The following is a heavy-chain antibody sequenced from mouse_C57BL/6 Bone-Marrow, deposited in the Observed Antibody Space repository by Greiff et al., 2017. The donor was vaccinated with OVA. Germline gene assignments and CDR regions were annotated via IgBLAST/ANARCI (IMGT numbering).Heavy chain of an antibody. CDR2: IWSGGST. Sequence: VQLQQSGPGLVQPSQSLSITCTVSGFSLTSYGVHWVRQSPGKGLEWLGVIWSGGSTDYNAAFISRLSISKDNSKSQVFFKMNSLQADDTAIYYCARGGFDGGDYWGQGTSVTVSS. CDR3: ARGGFDGGDY. J-gene: IGHJ4*01. CDR1: GFSLTSYG. V-gene: IGHV2-2*01.